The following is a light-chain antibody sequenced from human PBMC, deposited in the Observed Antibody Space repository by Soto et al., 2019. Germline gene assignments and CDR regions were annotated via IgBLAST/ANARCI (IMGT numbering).Light chain of an antibody. CDR3: SSYAGSNNLV. CDR2: EVS. Sequence: QSVLTQPPSASGSPGQSVTISCTGTSSDVGAYNYVSWYQQHPGKAPKLMIYEVSKRPSGVPARFSGPKSGNSASLTVSGLQAEDEADYYCSSYAGSNNLVFGGGTKLTVL. CDR1: SSDVGAYNY. J-gene: IGLJ2*01. V-gene: IGLV2-8*01.